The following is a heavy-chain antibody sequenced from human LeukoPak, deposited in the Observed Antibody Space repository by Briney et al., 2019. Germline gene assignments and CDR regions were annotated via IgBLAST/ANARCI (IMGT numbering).Heavy chain of an antibody. V-gene: IGHV3-49*04. D-gene: IGHD6-6*01. CDR2: IRSKDYGGTT. CDR3: SRARTGTWLDP. Sequence: GGSLRLSCTASGFTFADFAMAWVRQAPGKGLEWVGFIRSKDYGGTTEYAASVKGRITISRDDSKNIAYLQMNSLKTEDTVVYYCSRARTGTWLDPWGQGTLVTVSS. CDR1: GFTFADFA. J-gene: IGHJ5*02.